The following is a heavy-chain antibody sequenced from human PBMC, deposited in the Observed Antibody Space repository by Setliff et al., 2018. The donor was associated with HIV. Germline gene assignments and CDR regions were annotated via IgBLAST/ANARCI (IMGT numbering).Heavy chain of an antibody. Sequence: GSLRLSCAASGLTLSTYSMSWVRQAPGKGLQWVSAIDPTGTYTYYADAVKGRFTISRDNFRNTLSLQMNSLTAEDSAIYYCAKVDDGQCNTFNCRDFDYWGRGTLVTV. J-gene: IGHJ4*02. CDR2: IDPTGTYT. CDR1: GLTLSTYS. D-gene: IGHD1-1*01. V-gene: IGHV3-23*05. CDR3: AKVDDGQCNTFNCRDFDY.